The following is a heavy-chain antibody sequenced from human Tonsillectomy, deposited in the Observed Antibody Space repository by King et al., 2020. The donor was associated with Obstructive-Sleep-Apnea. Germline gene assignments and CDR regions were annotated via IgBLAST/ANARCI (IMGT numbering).Heavy chain of an antibody. CDR2: ISPNSGAT. Sequence: QLVQSGAEVKKPGASVKVSCKASGYTFTGYYIHWVRQAPGHGLEWMGWISPNSGATNYAQKFKDRVTMTRDTSISTAYMDLSRLRSDDTAIYYCARDMSAYDSTSPAYWGQGTLVTVSS. V-gene: IGHV1-2*02. J-gene: IGHJ4*02. CDR1: GYTFTGYY. D-gene: IGHD3-10*01. CDR3: ARDMSAYDSTSPAY.